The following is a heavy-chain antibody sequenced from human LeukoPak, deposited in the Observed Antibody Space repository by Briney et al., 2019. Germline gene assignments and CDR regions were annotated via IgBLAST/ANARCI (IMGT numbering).Heavy chain of an antibody. CDR1: GFTFSSYA. J-gene: IGHJ5*02. V-gene: IGHV3-30*01. CDR2: ISYDGSNK. Sequence: GGSLRLSCAVSGFTFSSYAMHWVRQAPGKGLEWVAVISYDGSNKYYADSVKGRFTISRDNSKNTLYLQMNSLRAEDTAVYCCARDGNIVVVPAGVGSWFDPWGQGTLVTVSS. D-gene: IGHD2-2*01. CDR3: ARDGNIVVVPAGVGSWFDP.